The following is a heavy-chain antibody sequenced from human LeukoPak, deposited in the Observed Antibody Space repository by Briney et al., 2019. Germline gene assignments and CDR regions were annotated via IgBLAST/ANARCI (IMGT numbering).Heavy chain of an antibody. J-gene: IGHJ4*02. Sequence: GGSLRLSCAASGFTFSTNWMTWVRQAPGKGLEWVSGISPSGDIKYYVDSVKGRFTVSRDNSKNTLYLQINSLRDEDTAVYYCAKDDAWLQYNDWGQGTLVTVSS. CDR3: AKDDAWLQYND. CDR1: GFTFSTNW. D-gene: IGHD5-24*01. CDR2: ISPSGDIK. V-gene: IGHV3-23*01.